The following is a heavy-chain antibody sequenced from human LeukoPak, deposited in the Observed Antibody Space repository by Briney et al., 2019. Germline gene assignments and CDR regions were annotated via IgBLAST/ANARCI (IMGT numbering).Heavy chain of an antibody. J-gene: IGHJ4*02. CDR1: GFTFSDYY. CDR3: ARGITRDAYIIGGYDF. D-gene: IGHD5-24*01. V-gene: IGHV3-11*01. CDR2: ISSGGSTI. Sequence: PGGSLRLSCAASGFTFSDYYMSWIRQAPGKGLEWVSYISSGGSTIFYADSVKGRFTMSRDNAKNSLSLQMHSLRAEDTAMYYCARGITRDAYIIGGYDFWGQGTLVTVSS.